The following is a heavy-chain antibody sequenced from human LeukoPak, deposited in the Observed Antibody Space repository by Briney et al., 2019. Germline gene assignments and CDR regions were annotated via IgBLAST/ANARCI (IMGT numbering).Heavy chain of an antibody. J-gene: IGHJ4*02. D-gene: IGHD1-7*01. V-gene: IGHV4-59*12. Sequence: PSETLSLTCTVSGGSISSYYWSWIRQPPGKGLEWIGYIYYSGSTNYNPSLKSRVTISVDTSKNQFSLKLSSVTAADTAVYYCARGRTNSYWGQGTLVTVSS. CDR3: ARGRTNSY. CDR1: GGSISSYY. CDR2: IYYSGST.